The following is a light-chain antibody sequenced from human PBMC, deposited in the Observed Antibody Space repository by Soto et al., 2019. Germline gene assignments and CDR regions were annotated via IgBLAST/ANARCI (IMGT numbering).Light chain of an antibody. J-gene: IGKJ1*01. Sequence: ETVLTQSPGTLSLSPGERATLSCRASQSVSGSYLAWYQQKPGQAPRLLIHTASSRATGIPDRFSGSGSGTDLTLTISRLAPEDFAVYYCQHLGSSPPSWTFGQGTKVEIK. CDR1: QSVSGSY. CDR3: QHLGSSPPSWT. V-gene: IGKV3-20*01. CDR2: TAS.